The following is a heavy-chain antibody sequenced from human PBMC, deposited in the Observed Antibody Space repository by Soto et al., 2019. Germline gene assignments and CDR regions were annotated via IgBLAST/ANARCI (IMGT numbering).Heavy chain of an antibody. J-gene: IGHJ3*02. Sequence: DVQLVESGGGLIQPGGSLRLSCEAFGLTVSGKKYMAWVRQAPGKGLEWVSGVYDTDGTYYADSVKGRFTSSRDSSKTIVYLHMNGLSPDYTAVYYCASGRLQEHVYDIWGLVPTVNVSS. CDR1: GLTVSGKKY. D-gene: IGHD4-4*01. V-gene: IGHV3-53*01. CDR2: VYDTDGT. CDR3: ASGRLQEHVYDI.